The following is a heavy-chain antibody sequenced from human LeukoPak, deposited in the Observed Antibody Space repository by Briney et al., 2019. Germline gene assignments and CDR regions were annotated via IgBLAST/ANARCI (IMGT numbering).Heavy chain of an antibody. Sequence: GGTLRLSCAASGFTFSTYAMTWVRQAPGAGLEWVSAISSGYSTYYADSVRGRFIISRDNSKDTLYLQMNSLRAEDTAVYYCAKVSTAYSSSWYYFDYWGQGTLVTVSS. CDR2: ISSGYST. V-gene: IGHV3-23*01. J-gene: IGHJ4*02. CDR3: AKVSTAYSSSWYYFDY. CDR1: GFTFSTYA. D-gene: IGHD6-13*01.